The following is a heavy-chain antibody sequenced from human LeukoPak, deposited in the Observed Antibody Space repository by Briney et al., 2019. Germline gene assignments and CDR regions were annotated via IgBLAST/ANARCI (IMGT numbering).Heavy chain of an antibody. D-gene: IGHD3-22*01. CDR1: GGTFSSYA. CDR2: IIPIFGTA. V-gene: IGHV1-69*05. J-gene: IGHJ4*02. CDR3: AAAGTYYYDSSGYRDH. Sequence: SVKVSCKASGGTFSSYAISWVRQAPGQGLEWMGRIIPIFGTANYAQKFQGRVTITTDESTSTAYMELSSLRFEDTAVYYCAAAGTYYYDSSGYRDHWGEGTLVTVSS.